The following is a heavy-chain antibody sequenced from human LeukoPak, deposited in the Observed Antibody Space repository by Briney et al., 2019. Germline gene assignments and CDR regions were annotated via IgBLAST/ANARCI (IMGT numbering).Heavy chain of an antibody. D-gene: IGHD3-3*01. J-gene: IGHJ4*02. CDR3: ARLTYYDFWSGYLGPDY. CDR1: GGSFSGYY. CDR2: INHSGST. Sequence: PSETLSLTCAVYGGSFSGYYWSWIRQPPGKGLEWIGEINHSGSTNYNPSLKSRVTIPVDTSKNQFSLKLSSVTAADTAVYYCARLTYYDFWSGYLGPDYWGQGTLVTVSS. V-gene: IGHV4-34*01.